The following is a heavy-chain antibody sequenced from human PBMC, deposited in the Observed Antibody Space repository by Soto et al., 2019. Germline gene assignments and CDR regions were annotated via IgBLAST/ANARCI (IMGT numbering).Heavy chain of an antibody. CDR1: GFTFSSLG. CDR2: MSYDGSNR. V-gene: IGHV3-30*18. CDR3: AKTRGDGALDR. Sequence: PGGSLRLSCAASGFTFSSLGMHWVRQTPGKGLEWVAVMSYDGSNRDHADSVKGRFTISRDNSKNMLYLHMSSLRAEDTAVYYCAKTRGDGALDRWGQGTMVTVSS. J-gene: IGHJ3*02.